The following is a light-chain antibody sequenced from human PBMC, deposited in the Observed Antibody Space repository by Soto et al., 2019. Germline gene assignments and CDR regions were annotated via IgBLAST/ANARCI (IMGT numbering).Light chain of an antibody. J-gene: IGKJ2*01. CDR3: QQVGSSPST. Sequence: EIGLTQSPGTLSLSTGERATLSCRASQSVADNLIAWYQQKPCQAHRLLVYLASSRATGIPDRFSGSGSGTDFSLTISRLETEDFAVYYCQQVGSSPSTFGQGTKVEIK. CDR1: QSVADNL. V-gene: IGKV3-20*01. CDR2: LAS.